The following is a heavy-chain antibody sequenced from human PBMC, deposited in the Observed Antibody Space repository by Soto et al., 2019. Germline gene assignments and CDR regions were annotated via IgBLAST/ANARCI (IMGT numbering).Heavy chain of an antibody. D-gene: IGHD2-8*01. Sequence: QVQLVEPGGGLVKPGGSLRLSCAASGFTFSDYYMSWIRQAPGKGLEWVSYISSRSSTIFYADSVKGRFTISRDNVKNSLYLQMNSLIAEDTAVYYCASGTNGAFFVYWGQGILVTVSS. CDR1: GFTFSDYY. V-gene: IGHV3-11*01. CDR2: ISSRSSTI. CDR3: ASGTNGAFFVY. J-gene: IGHJ4*02.